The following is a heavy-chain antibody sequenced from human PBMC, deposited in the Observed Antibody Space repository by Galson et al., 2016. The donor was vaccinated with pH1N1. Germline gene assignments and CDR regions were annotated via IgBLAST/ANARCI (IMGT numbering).Heavy chain of an antibody. V-gene: IGHV3-30*18. Sequence: SLRLSCAASGFTFSSYGMHWVRQAPGKGLEWVAVISYDGSKKYYADSVKGRFTISRDNSKNTLYLQMNSLRAEDTAVYYCAKTIYGSGGFDPWGQGTLVTVSS. J-gene: IGHJ5*02. CDR3: AKTIYGSGGFDP. CDR2: ISYDGSKK. D-gene: IGHD3-10*01. CDR1: GFTFSSYG.